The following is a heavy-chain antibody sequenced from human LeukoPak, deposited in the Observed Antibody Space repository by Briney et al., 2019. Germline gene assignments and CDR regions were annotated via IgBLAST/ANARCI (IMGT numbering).Heavy chain of an antibody. J-gene: IGHJ4*02. CDR3: TRSDTTMVRFDY. CDR1: GFTFSSSA. V-gene: IGHV3-23*01. Sequence: GGSLRLSCAASGFTFSSSAMSWVRQAPGKGLEWVSSISGSGSGGSTYYADSVKGRFTISRDNSRNTVFLQMNSLRVEDTAIYYCTRSDTTMVRFDYWGLGTLVTVSS. D-gene: IGHD5-18*01. CDR2: ISGSGSGGST.